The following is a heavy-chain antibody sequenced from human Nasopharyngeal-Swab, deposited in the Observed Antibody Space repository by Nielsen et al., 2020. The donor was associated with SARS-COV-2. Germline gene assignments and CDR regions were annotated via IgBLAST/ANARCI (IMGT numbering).Heavy chain of an antibody. Sequence: SETLSLTCAVSGDSISTGRYSWDWIRQPPGKGREWIGSIYYSGTTYYNPSLKSRVTISVDTSKNQFPLKLNSATAADTAVYYCARWSSWYNWLDPWGQGTQVIVSS. CDR1: GDSISTGRYS. V-gene: IGHV4-39*01. D-gene: IGHD6-13*01. CDR2: IYYSGTT. J-gene: IGHJ5*02. CDR3: ARWSSWYNWLDP.